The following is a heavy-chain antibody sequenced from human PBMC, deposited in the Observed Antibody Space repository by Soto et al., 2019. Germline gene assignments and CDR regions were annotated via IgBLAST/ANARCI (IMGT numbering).Heavy chain of an antibody. CDR1: GGSFSGYY. CDR3: ARDPRYYDFWSGYSSYYGMDV. CDR2: INHSGST. V-gene: IGHV4-34*01. J-gene: IGHJ6*02. D-gene: IGHD3-3*01. Sequence: PSETLSLTCAVYGGSFSGYYWSWIRQPPGKGLEWIGEINHSGSTNYNPSPKSRVTISVDTSKNQFSLKLSSVTAADTAVYYCARDPRYYDFWSGYSSYYGMDVWGQGTTVTVSS.